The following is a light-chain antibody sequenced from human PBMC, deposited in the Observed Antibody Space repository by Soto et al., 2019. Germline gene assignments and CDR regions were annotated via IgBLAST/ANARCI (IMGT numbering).Light chain of an antibody. Sequence: QAVVTQEPPLTVSPGGAVTLTRGSLTGAVTNGHYPYWFQQKPGQAPRTLIYDTTNRHSWTPARFSGSLLGGKAALTLSGAQPEDEAEYHCLLSYNGPYVFGTGTKVNV. CDR3: LLSYNGPYV. CDR2: DTT. CDR1: TGAVTNGHY. J-gene: IGLJ1*01. V-gene: IGLV7-46*01.